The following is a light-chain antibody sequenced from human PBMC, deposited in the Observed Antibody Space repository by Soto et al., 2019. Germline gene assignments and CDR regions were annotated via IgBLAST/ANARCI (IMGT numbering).Light chain of an antibody. CDR3: QQYESYPLS. V-gene: IGKV1-16*02. CDR1: QGIHNY. CDR2: AAS. J-gene: IGKJ4*01. Sequence: DIQMTQSPSSLSASVGDRVTITCRASQGIHNYLAWFQQKPGKAPESLIFAASNLQSGVPLKFSVSGSCTDFTLTINNLQPEDIATYYCQQYESYPLSFGGGTKVEIK.